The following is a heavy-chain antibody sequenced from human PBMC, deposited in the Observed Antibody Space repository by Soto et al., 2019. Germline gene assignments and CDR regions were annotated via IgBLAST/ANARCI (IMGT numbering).Heavy chain of an antibody. Sequence: XLRRSGTASGFTFSSYGMHWVRQAPGKGLEWVAVIWYDGSNKYYADSVKGRFTISRDNSKNTLYLQMNSLRAEDTAVYYCARETIAARLAHAFDIWGQGTMVTVSS. CDR2: IWYDGSNK. CDR1: GFTFSSYG. D-gene: IGHD6-6*01. CDR3: ARETIAARLAHAFDI. V-gene: IGHV3-33*01. J-gene: IGHJ3*02.